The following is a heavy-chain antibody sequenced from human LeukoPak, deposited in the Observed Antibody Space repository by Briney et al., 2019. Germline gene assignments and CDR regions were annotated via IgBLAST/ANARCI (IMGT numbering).Heavy chain of an antibody. D-gene: IGHD2-2*01. CDR2: ISSSSSTI. CDR1: GFTFSSYS. J-gene: IGHJ3*02. Sequence: GGSLRLSCAASGFTFSSYSMNWVRQAPGKGLEWVSYISSSSSTIYYADSVKGRFTISRDNSKNTLYLQMNSLRAEDTAVYYCAKVVCSSTSCYGGANAFDIWGQGTMVTVSS. CDR3: AKVVCSSTSCYGGANAFDI. V-gene: IGHV3-48*01.